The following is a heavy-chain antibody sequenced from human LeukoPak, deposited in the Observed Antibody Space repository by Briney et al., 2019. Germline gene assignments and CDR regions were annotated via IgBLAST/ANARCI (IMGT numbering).Heavy chain of an antibody. J-gene: IGHJ4*02. CDR2: ISYDAKSN. D-gene: IGHD5-12*01. V-gene: IGHV3-30*18. Sequence: GGSLRLSCAASGFTFSTYGMHWVRQVPGKGLEWVAVISYDAKSNYHVDSVKGRFTISRDNSKNTLYLQMNSLRAEDTAVYYCAKEGGASRFDYWGQGTLVTVSS. CDR1: GFTFSTYG. CDR3: AKEGGASRFDY.